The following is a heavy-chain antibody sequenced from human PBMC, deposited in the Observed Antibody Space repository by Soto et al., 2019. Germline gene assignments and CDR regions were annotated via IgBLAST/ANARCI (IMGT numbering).Heavy chain of an antibody. CDR2: IWYDGSNK. Sequence: QVQLVESGGGVVQPGRSLRLSCAASGFTFSSYGMHWVRQAPGKGLEWVAVIWYDGSNKYYADSVKGRFTISRDNSKNRLYLRMNGRGAENTAVYYWARGVVVYYDILAGYYAPRSYCCGIDVWGQGTTVTVSS. J-gene: IGHJ6*02. V-gene: IGHV3-33*01. CDR3: ARGVVVYYDILAGYYAPRSYCCGIDV. D-gene: IGHD3-9*01. CDR1: GFTFSSYG.